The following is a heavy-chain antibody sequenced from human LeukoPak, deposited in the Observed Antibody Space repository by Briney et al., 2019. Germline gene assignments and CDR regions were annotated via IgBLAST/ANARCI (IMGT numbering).Heavy chain of an antibody. D-gene: IGHD6-13*01. CDR2: ISSSSSTI. V-gene: IGHV3-48*01. J-gene: IGHJ2*01. CDR1: GFIFTSYS. Sequence: GGSLRLSCAASGFIFTSYSMNWVRQAPGKGLEWISYISSSSSTIYYADSVRGRFTISRDNAKNSLYLQMNSLTAGDTAVYYCAREGVSSNWDNWYFDLWGRGTLVTVSS. CDR3: AREGVSSNWDNWYFDL.